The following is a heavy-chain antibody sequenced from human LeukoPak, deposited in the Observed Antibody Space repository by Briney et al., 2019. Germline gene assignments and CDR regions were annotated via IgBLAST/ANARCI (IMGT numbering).Heavy chain of an antibody. CDR1: GGSISSSSYY. V-gene: IGHV4-39*01. Sequence: SETLSLTCTVSGGSISSSSYYWGWIRQPPGKGLEWIGSIYYSGSTYYNPSLKSRVTISVDTSKNQFSLKLISVTAADTAVYYCARANSSYPFDYWGQGTLVTVSS. D-gene: IGHD6-13*01. CDR2: IYYSGST. CDR3: ARANSSYPFDY. J-gene: IGHJ4*02.